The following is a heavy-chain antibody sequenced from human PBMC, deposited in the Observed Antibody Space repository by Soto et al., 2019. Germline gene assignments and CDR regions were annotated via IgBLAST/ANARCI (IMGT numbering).Heavy chain of an antibody. V-gene: IGHV4-30-4*02. CDR1: GGSISSVDYY. CDR3: ARVGSGYYDSSVYASFDX. Sequence: PSDTLSLPFTVSGGSISSVDYYWSWIRQPPGKGLELIGYIYYSGSTYYNPSLKSRVTISVDTSKNQFSLKLSSVTAADTAVYYCARVGSGYYDSSVYASFDXWGQVTLFTVSX. CDR2: IYYSGST. J-gene: IGHJ4*02. D-gene: IGHD3-22*01.